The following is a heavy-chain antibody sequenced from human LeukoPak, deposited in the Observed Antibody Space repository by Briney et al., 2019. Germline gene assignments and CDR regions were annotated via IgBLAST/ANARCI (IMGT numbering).Heavy chain of an antibody. J-gene: IGHJ4*02. CDR2: IKEDGSEK. Sequence: PGGSLRLSCAASGFTFNRAWMSWVRQTPEKRLELVANIKEDGSEKYYVDSVKGRFTISRDNSKNTLYLQMNSLRAEDTAVYYCATFGYSYGYSDYWGQGTLVTVSS. CDR1: GFTFNRAW. D-gene: IGHD5-18*01. V-gene: IGHV3-7*03. CDR3: ATFGYSYGYSDY.